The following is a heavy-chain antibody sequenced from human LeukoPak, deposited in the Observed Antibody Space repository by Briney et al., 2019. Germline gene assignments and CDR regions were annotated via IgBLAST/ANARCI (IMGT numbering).Heavy chain of an antibody. CDR1: GLTFDDSA. CDR2: INRSGGTV. J-gene: IGHJ6*02. Sequence: PVGSLRLSCAASGLTFDDSAMHWVRQVPGKGLEWVSGINRSGGTVGYADSVKGRFTISRDNAKNSLYLQMSSLRADDTAVYYCARGGSYRAPDYNYYYGMYVWGQGTTVTVSS. V-gene: IGHV3-9*01. D-gene: IGHD3-16*02. CDR3: ARGGSYRAPDYNYYYGMYV.